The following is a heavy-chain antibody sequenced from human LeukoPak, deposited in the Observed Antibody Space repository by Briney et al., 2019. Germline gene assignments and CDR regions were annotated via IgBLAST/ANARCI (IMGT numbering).Heavy chain of an antibody. J-gene: IGHJ4*02. CDR3: ARDITRTYSSSWPY. Sequence: GGSLRLSCAASGFTFSSYAMHWVRQAPGKGLEWVAVISYDGSNKYYADSVKGRFTISRDNSKNMLYLQMNSLRAEDTAVYYCARDITRTYSSSWPYWGQGTLVTVSS. CDR2: ISYDGSNK. V-gene: IGHV3-30*04. D-gene: IGHD6-13*01. CDR1: GFTFSSYA.